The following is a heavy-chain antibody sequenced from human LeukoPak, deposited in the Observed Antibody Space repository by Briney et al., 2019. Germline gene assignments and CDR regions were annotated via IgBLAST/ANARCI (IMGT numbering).Heavy chain of an antibody. CDR1: GGSISSSSYY. CDR2: IYYSGST. V-gene: IGHV4-39*01. D-gene: IGHD3-16*01. Sequence: PSETPSLTCTVSGGSISSSSYYWGWIRQPPGKGLEWIGSIYYSGSTYYNPSLKSRVTMSVDTSKNQFSLKLSSVTAADTAVYYCARSPPGYDYVWGTPFDYWGQGTLVTVSS. CDR3: ARSPPGYDYVWGTPFDY. J-gene: IGHJ4*02.